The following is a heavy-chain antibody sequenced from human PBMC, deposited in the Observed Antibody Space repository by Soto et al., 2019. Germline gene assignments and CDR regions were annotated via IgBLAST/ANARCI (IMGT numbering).Heavy chain of an antibody. Sequence: GGSLRLSCAASGLTFNRYWMHWVRHAPGKGLVWVSHINTDGTNTNYADSVKGRFTISRDNAKSTLFLQMNSLRDEDTAVYYCAREFCSGGNCYTYYFDPWGQGIPVTVSS. CDR3: AREFCSGGNCYTYYFDP. CDR2: INTDGTNT. CDR1: GLTFNRYW. D-gene: IGHD2-15*01. J-gene: IGHJ5*02. V-gene: IGHV3-74*01.